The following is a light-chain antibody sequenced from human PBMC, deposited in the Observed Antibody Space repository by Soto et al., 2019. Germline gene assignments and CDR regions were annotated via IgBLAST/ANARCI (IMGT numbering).Light chain of an antibody. CDR1: QSVSSSY. CDR2: GAS. Sequence: EIVLTQSPGTLSLSPGERATLSCRASQSVSSSYLAWYQQKPGQAPRLIIYGASSRATGIPDRFSGSGSGTDFTLTISRLEPEDFAVYYCQQHGSSPLVTFGQGTRLDIK. J-gene: IGKJ5*01. V-gene: IGKV3-20*01. CDR3: QQHGSSPLVT.